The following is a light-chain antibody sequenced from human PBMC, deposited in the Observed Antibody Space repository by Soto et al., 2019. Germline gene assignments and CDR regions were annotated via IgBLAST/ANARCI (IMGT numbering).Light chain of an antibody. CDR3: QQRSNWPPLT. CDR2: DAS. J-gene: IGKJ4*01. Sequence: EIVLTQSPATLSLSPGERATLSCRASQSVSSYLAWYQLKPGQAPRLLIYDASNRATGIPARFSGIGSGTDFTLTISSLEPEDFAVYYCQQRSNWPPLTFGGGTKVEIK. V-gene: IGKV3-11*01. CDR1: QSVSSY.